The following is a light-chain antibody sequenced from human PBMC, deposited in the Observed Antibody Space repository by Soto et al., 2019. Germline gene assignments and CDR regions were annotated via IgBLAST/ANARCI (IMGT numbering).Light chain of an antibody. V-gene: IGKV1-27*01. J-gene: IGKJ4*01. Sequence: DIQMTGTRFDLGARRGIRENITCRASQGISNYLAWYQQKPGKVPKLLIYAASTLQSGVPSRFSGSGSGTDFTLTISSLQPEDFATDYCQQLESYPSTFGGGTKVDIK. CDR2: AAS. CDR1: QGISNY. CDR3: QQLESYPST.